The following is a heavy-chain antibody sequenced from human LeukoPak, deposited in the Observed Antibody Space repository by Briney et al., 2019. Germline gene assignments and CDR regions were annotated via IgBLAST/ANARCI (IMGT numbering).Heavy chain of an antibody. CDR2: IYVTGT. J-gene: IGHJ6*03. V-gene: IGHV4-59*08. CDR3: ARHIGGGIEDMDV. Sequence: PSETLSLSCTVSGGSIGTYYWSWVRQSPGTGLEWIGYIYVTGTRYNPYLQSRVTISVDRSRNQFFLKMTSVTAADTAVYYCARHIGGGIEDMDVWGRGTKVTVSS. CDR1: GGSIGTYY. D-gene: IGHD3-16*02.